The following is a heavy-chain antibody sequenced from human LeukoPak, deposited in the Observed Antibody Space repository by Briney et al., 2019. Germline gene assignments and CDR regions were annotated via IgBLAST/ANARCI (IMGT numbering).Heavy chain of an antibody. CDR3: ARDSDSSGYPH. CDR1: GYTFTGYY. V-gene: IGHV1-2*02. J-gene: IGHJ4*02. D-gene: IGHD3-22*01. Sequence: ASVKVSCKASGYTFTGYYMHWVRQAPGQGLAWMGWINPNSGGTNYAQKFQGRVTMTRDTSISTAYMELSRVRSDDTAVYYCARDSDSSGYPHWGQGTLVTVSS. CDR2: INPNSGGT.